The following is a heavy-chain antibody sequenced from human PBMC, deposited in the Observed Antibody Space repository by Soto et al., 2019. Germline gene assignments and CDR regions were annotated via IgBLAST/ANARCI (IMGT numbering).Heavy chain of an antibody. V-gene: IGHV4-30-4*01. CDR2: IYYSGST. Sequence: QVQLQESGPGLVKPSQTLSLTCTVSGGSISSGDYYWSWIRQPPGKGLEWIGYIYYSGSTYYNPSLKSRVTISVDTSKNQFSLKLSSVTAADTAVYYCARGLRGYYYDSSGYPNFDYWGQGTLVTVSS. CDR3: ARGLRGYYYDSSGYPNFDY. CDR1: GGSISSGDYY. J-gene: IGHJ4*02. D-gene: IGHD3-22*01.